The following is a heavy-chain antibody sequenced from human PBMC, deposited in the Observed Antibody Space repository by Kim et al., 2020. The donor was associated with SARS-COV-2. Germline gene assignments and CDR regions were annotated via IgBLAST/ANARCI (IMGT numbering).Heavy chain of an antibody. CDR1: GYTFTKYA. D-gene: IGHD1-1*01. J-gene: IGHJ4*02. V-gene: IGHV1-3*01. Sequence: ASVKVSCKASGYTFTKYAIHWVRQAPGQRLQWMGWINAGNGNTKYSQKFQGRVTITRDTSACTAYMELNSLRSEDTAVYYCARGGTITSYYFDYWGQGTL. CDR3: ARGGTITSYYFDY. CDR2: INAGNGNT.